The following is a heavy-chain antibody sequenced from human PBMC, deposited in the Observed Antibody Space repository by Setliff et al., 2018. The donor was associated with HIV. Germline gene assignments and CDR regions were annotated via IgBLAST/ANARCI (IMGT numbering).Heavy chain of an antibody. V-gene: IGHV4-39*01. CDR2: IYYSGNT. Sequence: PSETLSLTCTVSGGSISTSSYYWGWIRQSPGKGLEWIGSIYYSGNTYCKPSLKSRITISVDTSKNQFSLNVHSVTAADTAVYYCARAQYPGGSGSDYLLDPWGQGRLVTVS. J-gene: IGHJ5*02. CDR1: GGSISTSSYY. D-gene: IGHD3-10*01. CDR3: ARAQYPGGSGSDYLLDP.